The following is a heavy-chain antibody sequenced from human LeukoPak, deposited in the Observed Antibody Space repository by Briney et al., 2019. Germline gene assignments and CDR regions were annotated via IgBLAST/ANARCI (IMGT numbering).Heavy chain of an antibody. CDR2: IIPIFGTA. D-gene: IGHD2-21*02. Sequence: SVKVSCKASGGTFSSYAISWVRPAPGQGLEWIGGIIPIFGTANYAQKLQGRVTITTDESTSTAYMELSSLRSEDTAVYHCARGIYCGGDCWGYWGQGTLVTVSS. V-gene: IGHV1-69*05. CDR1: GGTFSSYA. J-gene: IGHJ4*02. CDR3: ARGIYCGGDCWGY.